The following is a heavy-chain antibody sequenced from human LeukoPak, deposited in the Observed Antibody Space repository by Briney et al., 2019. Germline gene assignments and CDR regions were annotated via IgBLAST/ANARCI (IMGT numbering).Heavy chain of an antibody. CDR3: AKEGLFGLFDP. CDR1: GFTLTSGA. J-gene: IGHJ5*02. Sequence: GGSLRLSCVASGFTLTSGAMSWVRQAPGKGLEWVSAISGSGGSTYYADSVKGRFTISRDNSKNTLYLQMNSLRAEDTAVYYCAKEGLFGLFDPWGQGTLVTVPS. CDR2: ISGSGGST. D-gene: IGHD3-10*02. V-gene: IGHV3-23*01.